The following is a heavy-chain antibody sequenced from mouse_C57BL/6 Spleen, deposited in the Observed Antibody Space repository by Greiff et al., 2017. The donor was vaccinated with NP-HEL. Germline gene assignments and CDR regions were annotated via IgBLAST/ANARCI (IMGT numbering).Heavy chain of an antibody. CDR1: GFTFSDFY. CDR2: SRNKANDYTT. CDR3: ARDARGWYHWYFDV. J-gene: IGHJ1*03. Sequence: EVKLMESGGGLVQSGRSLRLSCATSGFTFSDFYMEWVRQAPGKGLEWIAASRNKANDYTTEYSASVKGRFIVSRDTSQSILYLQMNALRAEDTAIYYCARDARGWYHWYFDVWGTGTTVTVSS. D-gene: IGHD2-1*01. V-gene: IGHV7-1*01.